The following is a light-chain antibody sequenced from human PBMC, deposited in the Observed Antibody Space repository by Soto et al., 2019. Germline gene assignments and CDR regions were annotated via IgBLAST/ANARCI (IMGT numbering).Light chain of an antibody. CDR3: QQSHSSPLS. CDR1: QSIVRN. Sequence: IQMTQSPPSLSASVGDRVTITCRASQSIVRNLNWYQQKPGKAPELLIYTASNLESGVPSRFSGSGSGTDFALTISSLQPEDSAVYYCQQSHSSPLSFGGGTKVDIK. V-gene: IGKV1-39*01. J-gene: IGKJ4*01. CDR2: TAS.